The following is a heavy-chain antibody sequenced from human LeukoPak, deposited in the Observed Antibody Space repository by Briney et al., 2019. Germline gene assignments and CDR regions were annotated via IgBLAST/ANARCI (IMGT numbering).Heavy chain of an antibody. D-gene: IGHD6-13*01. CDR2: IWYDGSNK. J-gene: IGHJ4*02. CDR1: GFTFSRYA. Sequence: GGSLRLSCAASGFTFSRYAMHWVRQAPGKGLEWVAVIWYDGSNKYYADSVKGRFTISRDNSKNTLYLQMNSLRAEDTAVYYCARGRNKQQLVPFDYWGQGTPVTVSS. V-gene: IGHV3-33*08. CDR3: ARGRNKQQLVPFDY.